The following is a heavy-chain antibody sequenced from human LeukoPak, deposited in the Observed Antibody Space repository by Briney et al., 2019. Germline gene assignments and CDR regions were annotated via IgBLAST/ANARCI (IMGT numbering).Heavy chain of an antibody. Sequence: GGSLRLSCAASGFTFSGSAMHWVRHAPGKGLEWVAVISKDGSDKYYPGSVRGRFTISRDNSKNTIYLQMDSLRAEDTAIYYCARDYWWNYDYWGQGTLVTVSS. CDR1: GFTFSGSA. D-gene: IGHD1-7*01. CDR2: ISKDGSDK. V-gene: IGHV3-30-3*01. CDR3: ARDYWWNYDY. J-gene: IGHJ4*02.